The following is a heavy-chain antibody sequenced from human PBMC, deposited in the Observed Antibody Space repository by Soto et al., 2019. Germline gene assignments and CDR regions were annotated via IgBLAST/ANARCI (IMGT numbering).Heavy chain of an antibody. CDR1: GFTVSSNY. CDR3: AAGDYASGSRDY. CDR2: IYSIGSA. Sequence: EVQLMESGGGLVQSGGSLRLSCAASGFTVSSNYMSWVRQAPGKGLEWVAYIYSIGSADYADSVKGRFTISRDNSRNTLYLQMNSLRVEDTAVYYCAAGDYASGSRDYWGQGTLVTVSS. D-gene: IGHD3-10*01. J-gene: IGHJ4*02. V-gene: IGHV3-66*01.